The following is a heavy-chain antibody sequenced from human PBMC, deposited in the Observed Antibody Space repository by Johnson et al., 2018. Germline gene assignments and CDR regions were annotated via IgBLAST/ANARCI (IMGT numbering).Heavy chain of an antibody. CDR1: GGTFSNYA. CDR3: ARGWQCSRSSCPVPGWFDP. CDR2: IIPILKTT. D-gene: IGHD2-2*01. J-gene: IGHJ5*02. V-gene: IGHV1-69*12. Sequence: QVQLVQSGAEVKKPGSSVKVSCKTSGGTFSNYAINWVRHAPGQGLEWMGGIIPILKTTKYAQNLQDRVTITADESTTTAYMELSSLRSEDTAVYYGARGWQCSRSSCPVPGWFDPWGQGTLVIVSS.